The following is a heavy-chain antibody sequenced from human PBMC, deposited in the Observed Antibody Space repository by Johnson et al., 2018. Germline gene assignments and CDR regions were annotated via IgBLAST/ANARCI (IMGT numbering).Heavy chain of an antibody. D-gene: IGHD4-17*01. CDR3: ARSQSAYYGDYVGAEYFQH. J-gene: IGHJ1*01. Sequence: VQLVESGGGLVKPGGSLRLSCAASGFTFSSYSMNWVRQAPGKGLEWVSSISSSSSYIQYADTLKGRFTISRDNAKNSLYLQMNSLRAEDTAGYYCARSQSAYYGDYVGAEYFQHGGQGTLVTVSS. CDR1: GFTFSSYS. CDR2: ISSSSSYI. V-gene: IGHV3-21*01.